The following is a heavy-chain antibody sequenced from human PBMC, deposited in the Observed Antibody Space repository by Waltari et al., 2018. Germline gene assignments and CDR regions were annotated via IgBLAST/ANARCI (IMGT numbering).Heavy chain of an antibody. Sequence: EVQLVETGGGLIQPGGSLRLSCAASGFTVSSNYMSWVRQAPGKGLELVSVIYSGGSTNYADSGKGRFTNSRDNSKNTLYLQMNSLRAEDTAVYYCARAAYYYDSSGYKDAFDIWGQGTTVTVSS. J-gene: IGHJ3*02. CDR2: IYSGGST. CDR1: GFTVSSNY. D-gene: IGHD3-22*01. CDR3: ARAAYYYDSSGYKDAFDI. V-gene: IGHV3-53*02.